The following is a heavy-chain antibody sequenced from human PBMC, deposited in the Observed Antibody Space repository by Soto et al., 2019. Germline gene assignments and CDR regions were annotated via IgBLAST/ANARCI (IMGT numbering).Heavy chain of an antibody. CDR1: GFSFSINGVA. V-gene: IGHV2-5*02. CDR3: AHKRDVSRGFKY. Sequence: QITLKESGPTLVKPTQTLTLTCTFSGFSFSINGVALGWIRQPPGQALEWLALIYWDYDQRYNPTPRNRLTITYDTSSNHVVLTMTNMDPVDPATYYCAHKRDVSRGFKYWGQETLVTVSS. D-gene: IGHD3-10*01. J-gene: IGHJ4*02. CDR2: IYWDYDQ.